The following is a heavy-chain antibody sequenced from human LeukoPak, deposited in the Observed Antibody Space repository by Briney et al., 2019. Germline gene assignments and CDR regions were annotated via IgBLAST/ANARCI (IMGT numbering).Heavy chain of an antibody. D-gene: IGHD1-26*01. CDR2: VSSDGEST. Sequence: GGSLRLSCAASGFTFTDYSMSWVRQTPGKGLEWVSSVSSDGESTLHADSVKGRFTISRDNSKRTLYLQMNSLRAEDTALYFCAKKAQYNGNYPLDYWGQGTLVTVSS. CDR1: GFTFTDYS. J-gene: IGHJ4*02. CDR3: AKKAQYNGNYPLDY. V-gene: IGHV3-23*01.